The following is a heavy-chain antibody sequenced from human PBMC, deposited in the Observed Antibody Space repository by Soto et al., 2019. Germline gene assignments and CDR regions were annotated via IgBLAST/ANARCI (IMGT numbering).Heavy chain of an antibody. Sequence: QPSGSLRISCELSRLRIDDYAIHLARQVTGKGLEWVSGIFWNRGGTGYADSVKGRFTISRDHAKNYLYMQMNSLRGEDTALYYGVKGAKPGGADVWGKGTTDTVSS. J-gene: IGHJ6*04. CDR3: VKGAKPGGADV. D-gene: IGHD3-16*01. CDR2: IFWNRGGT. CDR1: RLRIDDYA. V-gene: IGHV3-9*01.